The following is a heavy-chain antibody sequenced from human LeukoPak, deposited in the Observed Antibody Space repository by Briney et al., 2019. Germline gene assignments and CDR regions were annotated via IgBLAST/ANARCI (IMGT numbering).Heavy chain of an antibody. CDR3: ARTGVYDDYVSGWFDP. J-gene: IGHJ5*02. CDR2: INPSGGGT. CDR1: GYTFTSYG. Sequence: GASVKVSCKASGYTFTSYGISWVRQAPGQGLEWMGIINPSGGGTSYAQKFQGRVTMTRDMSTSTVYMELSSLRSEDTAVYYCARTGVYDDYVSGWFDPWGQGTLVTVSS. V-gene: IGHV1-46*01. D-gene: IGHD4-17*01.